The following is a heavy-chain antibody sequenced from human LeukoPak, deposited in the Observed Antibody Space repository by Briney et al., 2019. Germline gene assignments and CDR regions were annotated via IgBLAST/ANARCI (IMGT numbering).Heavy chain of an antibody. J-gene: IGHJ6*03. CDR3: AREGRGSSWAGDYYYYMDV. V-gene: IGHV4-61*02. CDR1: GGSISSGSYY. Sequence: SETLSLTCTVSGGSISSGSYYWSWIRQPAGKGLEWIGRIYTSGSTNYNPSLKSRVTISVDTSKNQFSLKLSSVTAADTAVYYCAREGRGSSWAGDYYYYMDVWGKGTTVTITS. CDR2: IYTSGST. D-gene: IGHD6-13*01.